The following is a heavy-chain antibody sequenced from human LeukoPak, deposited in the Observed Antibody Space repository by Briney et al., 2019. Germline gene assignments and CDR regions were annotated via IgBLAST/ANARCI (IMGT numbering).Heavy chain of an antibody. CDR3: ARAGDYGSGSCAFDM. Sequence: PGGSLRLSCSASGCTFSSYVMHWVRQAPGKGLVWVSRIRSDGSTTYADSVKGRFTISRDNAKNTLYLQMNSLRAEDTAVYYCARAGDYGSGSCAFDMWGQGTMVTVSS. V-gene: IGHV3-74*01. CDR2: IRSDGST. D-gene: IGHD3-10*01. J-gene: IGHJ3*02. CDR1: GCTFSSYV.